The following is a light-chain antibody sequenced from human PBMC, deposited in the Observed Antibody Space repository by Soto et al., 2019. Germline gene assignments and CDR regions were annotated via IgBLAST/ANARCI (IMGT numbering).Light chain of an antibody. J-gene: IGKJ1*01. CDR1: QGISSY. CDR2: AAS. CDR3: QQYYSTLAWT. Sequence: AIRMTQSPSSFSASTGDRVTITCRASQGISSYLAWYQQKPGKAPKLLIYAASTLQSGVPSRFSGSGSGTDFTLTISCLQSEDFATYYCQQYYSTLAWTFGQGTKVEIK. V-gene: IGKV1-8*01.